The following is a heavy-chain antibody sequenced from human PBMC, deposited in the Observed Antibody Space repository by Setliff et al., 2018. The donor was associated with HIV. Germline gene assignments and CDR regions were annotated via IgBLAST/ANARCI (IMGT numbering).Heavy chain of an antibody. V-gene: IGHV5-51*01. CDR3: VRAPNSPYYSNVWYADH. Sequence: PGESLKISCKTSGYSFTTYWIGWVRQMPGKGLEWMAILYPGDSDTRYSPSFQSQVTVSADKSIGTAYLQWNSLKASDTALYFCVRAPNSPYYSNVWYADHWGQGTLVTVSS. J-gene: IGHJ5*02. CDR1: GYSFTTYW. D-gene: IGHD3-22*01. CDR2: LYPGDSDT.